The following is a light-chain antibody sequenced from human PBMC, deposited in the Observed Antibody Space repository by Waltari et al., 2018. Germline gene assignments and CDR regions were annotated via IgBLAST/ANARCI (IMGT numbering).Light chain of an antibody. CDR3: QQRSKWPVT. CDR2: AAS. CDR1: QSIITY. J-gene: IGKJ4*01. V-gene: IGKV3-11*01. Sequence: EVVLTQSPATLSLPPGQGATRSCRASQSIITYLAWYQHKPGQAPRLLIYAASTMATGIPSRFSGSGSGTDFTLTISSLEPEDFAVYYCQQRSKWPVTFGGGTKVEIK.